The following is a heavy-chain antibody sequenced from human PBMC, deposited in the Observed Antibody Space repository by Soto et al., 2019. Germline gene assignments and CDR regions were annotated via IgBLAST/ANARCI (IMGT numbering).Heavy chain of an antibody. V-gene: IGHV4-59*08. J-gene: IGHJ4*02. CDR3: ARRWGATFDY. CDR1: GGSISSYY. D-gene: IGHD1-26*01. Sequence: SETLSLTCTVSGGSISSYYWSWIRQPPGKGLEWIGYIYYSGSTNYNPSLKSRVTISVDTSKNQFSLKLSSVTAADTAVYYCARRWGATFDYWGQGTLVTVSS. CDR2: IYYSGST.